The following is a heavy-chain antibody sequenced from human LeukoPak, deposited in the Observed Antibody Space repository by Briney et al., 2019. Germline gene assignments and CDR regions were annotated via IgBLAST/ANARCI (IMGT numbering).Heavy chain of an antibody. J-gene: IGHJ4*02. Sequence: GGSLRLSCAASGFTFSSYDMHWVRQATGKGLEWVSAIGTAGDTYYPGSVKGRFTISRDNAKNSLYLQMNSLRAEDTAVYYCARDRGTVTPPFDYWGQGTLVTVSS. CDR1: GFTFSSYD. CDR2: IGTAGDT. V-gene: IGHV3-13*01. D-gene: IGHD4-11*01. CDR3: ARDRGTVTPPFDY.